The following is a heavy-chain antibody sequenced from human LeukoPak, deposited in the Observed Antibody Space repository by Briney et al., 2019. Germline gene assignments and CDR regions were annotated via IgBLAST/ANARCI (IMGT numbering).Heavy chain of an antibody. J-gene: IGHJ5*02. CDR1: GDSVSSNSAA. V-gene: IGHV6-1*01. D-gene: IGHD3-22*01. CDR2: TYYRSKWYN. Sequence: SQTLSLTCAISGDSVSSNSAAWNWIRQSPSRGLEWLGRTYYRSKWYNDYAVSVKSRITINPDTSKNQFSLQLNSVTPEDTAVYYCARDLSQYYYDSSGRKGWFDPWGQGTLVTVSS. CDR3: ARDLSQYYYDSSGRKGWFDP.